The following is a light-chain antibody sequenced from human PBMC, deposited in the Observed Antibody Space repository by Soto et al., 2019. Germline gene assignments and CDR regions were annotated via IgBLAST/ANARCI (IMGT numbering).Light chain of an antibody. Sequence: EIVVTQSPATLSVSPGEKATLSCRARQSVSSNLAWYQHKPGQAPRLLIYDASNRATGIPARFSGSGSGTDFTLTISSLEPEDFAVYYCQQRSNWWTFGQGTKV. J-gene: IGKJ1*01. CDR1: QSVSSN. CDR3: QQRSNWWT. CDR2: DAS. V-gene: IGKV3-11*01.